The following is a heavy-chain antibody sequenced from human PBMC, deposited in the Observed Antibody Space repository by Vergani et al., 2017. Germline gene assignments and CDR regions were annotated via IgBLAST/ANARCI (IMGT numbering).Heavy chain of an antibody. Sequence: QVQLVQSGAEVKKPGASVKVSCKASGYTFTSYGISWVRQAPGQGLEWMGWISAYNGNTYYAQKLQGRVTMTTDTSTSTAYMELRSLRSDDTAVYYCARWTREWDLLYYFDYWGQGSLVTVSS. CDR2: ISAYNGNT. CDR3: ARWTREWDLLYYFDY. D-gene: IGHD1-26*01. V-gene: IGHV1-18*01. CDR1: GYTFTSYG. J-gene: IGHJ4*02.